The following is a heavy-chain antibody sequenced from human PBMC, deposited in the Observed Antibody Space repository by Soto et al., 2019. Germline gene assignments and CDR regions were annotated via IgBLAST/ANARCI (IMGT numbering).Heavy chain of an antibody. J-gene: IGHJ6*02. Sequence: QVQLVQSGAEVKKPGSSVKVSCKASGGTFSSYAISWGRQANGQGLEWMGGIIPIFGTANYAQKFQGRVTITADKSTSTAYMELSSLRSEDTAGYYWARHRGRRSWYKGFDYYYGMDVWGQGTTVTVSS. V-gene: IGHV1-69*06. CDR1: GGTFSSYA. CDR2: IIPIFGTA. D-gene: IGHD6-13*01. CDR3: ARHRGRRSWYKGFDYYYGMDV.